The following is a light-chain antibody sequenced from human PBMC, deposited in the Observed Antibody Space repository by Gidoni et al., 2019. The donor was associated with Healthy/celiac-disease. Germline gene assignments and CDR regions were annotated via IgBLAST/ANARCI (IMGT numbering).Light chain of an antibody. Sequence: EIVLTQSPCTLSLSPGERATLSCRASQSVSSSYLAWYQQKPGQAPRRLIYGASSRATGIPHRFSDGGSGTDFTLTISRMGPEHFAVYYYQQYDNTPPLTFGGGTKVEIK. CDR2: GAS. V-gene: IGKV3-20*01. J-gene: IGKJ4*01. CDR3: QQYDNTPPLT. CDR1: QSVSSSY.